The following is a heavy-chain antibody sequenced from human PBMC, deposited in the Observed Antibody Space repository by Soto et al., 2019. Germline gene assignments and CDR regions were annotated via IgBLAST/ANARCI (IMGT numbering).Heavy chain of an antibody. Sequence: ASVKVSCKASGYTFTSYDINWVRQATGQGLEWMGWMNPNSGNTGYAQKFQGRVTMTRNTSISTAYMELSSLRSEDTAVYYCARWRTVTTDYYYCMDVWGQGTTVTVSS. CDR3: ARWRTVTTDYYYCMDV. V-gene: IGHV1-8*01. D-gene: IGHD4-17*01. CDR2: MNPNSGNT. J-gene: IGHJ6*02. CDR1: GYTFTSYD.